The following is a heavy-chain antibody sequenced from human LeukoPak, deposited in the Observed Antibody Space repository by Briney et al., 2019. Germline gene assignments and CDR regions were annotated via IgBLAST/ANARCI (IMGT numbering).Heavy chain of an antibody. V-gene: IGHV3-23*01. CDR2: ISGSGGST. D-gene: IGHD5-18*01. J-gene: IGHJ6*03. Sequence: PGGSLRHSCAASGFTFSTYGMSWVRQAPGKGLEWVSTISGSGGSTYYADSVKGRFTISRDNSKNTLNLQMNSLRAEDTAVYYCAKDLRDTGYYYYMDVWGKGTTVTISS. CDR1: GFTFSTYG. CDR3: AKDLRDTGYYYYMDV.